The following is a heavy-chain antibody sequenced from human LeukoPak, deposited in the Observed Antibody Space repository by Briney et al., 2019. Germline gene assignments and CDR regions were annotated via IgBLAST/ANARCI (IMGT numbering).Heavy chain of an antibody. CDR1: GFTFISYA. J-gene: IGHJ4*02. CDR2: ISYDGSNK. Sequence: PGGSLRLSCAASGFTFISYAMHWVRQAPGKGLGWGAVISYDGSNKYYADSVKGRFTISRDNSKNTLYLQMNSLRAEDTAVYYCARDIGSSGSFGYFDYWGQGTLVTVSS. V-gene: IGHV3-30-3*01. D-gene: IGHD1-26*01. CDR3: ARDIGSSGSFGYFDY.